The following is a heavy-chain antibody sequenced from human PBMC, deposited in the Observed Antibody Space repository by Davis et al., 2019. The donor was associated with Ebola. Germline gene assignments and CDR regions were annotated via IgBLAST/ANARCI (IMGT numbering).Heavy chain of an antibody. J-gene: IGHJ4*02. CDR1: GFTFSSYA. CDR3: AKDMFSVAGTLGYIDY. CDR2: ISGSGGST. V-gene: IGHV3-23*01. Sequence: GGSLRLSCAASGFTFSSYAMSWVRQAPAKGLEWVSAISGSGGSTYYADSVKGRFTISRDNSKNTLYLQMNSLRAEDTAVYYCAKDMFSVAGTLGYIDYWGQGTLVTVSS. D-gene: IGHD6-19*01.